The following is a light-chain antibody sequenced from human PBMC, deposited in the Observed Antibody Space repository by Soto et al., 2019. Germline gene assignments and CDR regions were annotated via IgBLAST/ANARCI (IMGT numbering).Light chain of an antibody. V-gene: IGLV1-44*01. Sequence: QSVLTQPPSASGTPGQRVTISCSGSSSNIGSNTVNWYQQLPGTAPKLLIYNNNQRPSGVPARFSGSKSGTSATLAIAGLQAEDEGDYYCQSYDSSLSGYVFGTGTKVTVL. J-gene: IGLJ1*01. CDR1: SSNIGSNT. CDR2: NNN. CDR3: QSYDSSLSGYV.